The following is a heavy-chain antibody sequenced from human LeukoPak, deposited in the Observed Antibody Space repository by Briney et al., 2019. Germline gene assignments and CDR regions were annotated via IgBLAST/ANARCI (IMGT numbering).Heavy chain of an antibody. CDR2: IIPILGIA. D-gene: IGHD6-19*01. J-gene: IGHJ6*02. CDR3: ARDGNQSRGWYQLNYYYYGMDV. V-gene: IGHV1-69*04. CDR1: GGTFSSYA. Sequence: GSSVKVSCKASGGTFSSYAISWVRQAPGQGLEWMGRIIPILGIANYAQKFQGRVTITADKSTSTAYMELSSLRSEDTAVYYCARDGNQSRGWYQLNYYYYGMDVWGQGTTVTVSS.